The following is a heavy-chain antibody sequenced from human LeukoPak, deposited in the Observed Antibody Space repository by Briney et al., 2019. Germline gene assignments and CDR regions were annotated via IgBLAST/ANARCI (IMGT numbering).Heavy chain of an antibody. Sequence: GGTLRLSCAASGFTFSSYGMSWVRQAPGRGLEWVSSISSSSTYITYADSVKGRFTIYSDNALNFVFLEMNSLRAEETAFYYCASPGSSVTGGPIWGQGSLVTVSS. CDR1: GFTFSSYG. D-gene: IGHD2-8*02. CDR2: ISSSSTYI. CDR3: ASPGSSVTGGPI. J-gene: IGHJ4*02. V-gene: IGHV3-21*01.